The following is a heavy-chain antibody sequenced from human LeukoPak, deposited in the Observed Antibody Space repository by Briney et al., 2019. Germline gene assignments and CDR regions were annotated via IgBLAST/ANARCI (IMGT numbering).Heavy chain of an antibody. CDR2: INASGSTT. Sequence: AGSLRLSCAASGFTFSNSWGNWVRQAPGKGPEWISLINASGSTTSYADSVKGRFTFFSTNARNTPSLEINRLTIEDTAVYYCIVVVEPPDSDGFDVWGQGTMITVSS. J-gene: IGHJ3*01. CDR3: IVVVEPPDSDGFDV. CDR1: GFTFSNSW. D-gene: IGHD2-2*01. V-gene: IGHV3-74*01.